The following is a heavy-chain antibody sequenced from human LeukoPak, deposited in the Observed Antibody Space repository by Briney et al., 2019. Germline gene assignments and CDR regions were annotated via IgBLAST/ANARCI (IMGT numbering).Heavy chain of an antibody. CDR3: ASSCTSTSCYPQRPGGSIDI. Sequence: PSQTLSLTCTVSGGSISSGSYYWSWIRQPAGKGLGWIGRFHTSGSTNYNPSLKSRVTISVDTSKNQFSLKLSSVTAADTAVYYCASSCTSTSCYPQRPGGSIDIWGQGTLVTVSS. J-gene: IGHJ3*02. CDR2: FHTSGST. CDR1: GGSISSGSYY. D-gene: IGHD2-2*01. V-gene: IGHV4-61*02.